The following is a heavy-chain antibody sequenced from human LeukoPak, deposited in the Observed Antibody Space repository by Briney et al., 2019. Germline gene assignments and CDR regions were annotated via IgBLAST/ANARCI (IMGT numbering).Heavy chain of an antibody. V-gene: IGHV1-2*02. CDR3: ARAPRYCSGGSCPNFDY. CDR2: INPNSGGT. J-gene: IGHJ4*02. Sequence: GASVKVSCKASGYTFTSYGISWVRQAPGQGLEWMGWINPNSGGTNYAQKFQGRVIMTRDTSISTAYMELSRLRSDDTAVYYCARAPRYCSGGSCPNFDYWGQGTLVTVSS. D-gene: IGHD2-15*01. CDR1: GYTFTSYG.